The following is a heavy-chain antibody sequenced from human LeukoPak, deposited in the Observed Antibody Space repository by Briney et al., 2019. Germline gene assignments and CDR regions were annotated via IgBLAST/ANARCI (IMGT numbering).Heavy chain of an antibody. D-gene: IGHD3-9*01. CDR3: AKVSESNYDILTGYYTPYYFGY. V-gene: IGHV3-23*01. J-gene: IGHJ4*02. CDR2: IIGSGGSK. Sequence: SGGSLRLSCAASGFTFSSYVMSWVRQAPGKGLEWVSTIIGSGGSKFYADSVKGRFTISRDNSKNIVYLQMNSLRADDTAVYYCAKVSESNYDILTGYYTPYYFGYWGQGTLVTVSS. CDR1: GFTFSSYV.